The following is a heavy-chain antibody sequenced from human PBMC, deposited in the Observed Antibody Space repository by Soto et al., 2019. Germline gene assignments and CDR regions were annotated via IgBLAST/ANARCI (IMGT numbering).Heavy chain of an antibody. D-gene: IGHD3-10*01. CDR2: IYSGGST. J-gene: IGHJ6*02. Sequence: GGSLRLSCAASGFTVSSNYMSWVRQAPGKGLEWVSVIYSGGSTYYADSVKGRFTISRDNSKNTLYLQMNSLRAEDTAVYYCARDTGILGEPQDYYYGVDVWGQGTTVTVSS. CDR3: ARDTGILGEPQDYYYGVDV. V-gene: IGHV3-53*01. CDR1: GFTVSSNY.